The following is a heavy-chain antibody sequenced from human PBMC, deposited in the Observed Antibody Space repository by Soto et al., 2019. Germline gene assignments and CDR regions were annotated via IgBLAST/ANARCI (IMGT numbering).Heavy chain of an antibody. CDR2: IYYSGST. D-gene: IGHD6-13*01. CDR3: ARDYLAAAGTGWFDP. CDR1: GGSIISYY. J-gene: IGHJ5*02. V-gene: IGHV4-59*01. Sequence: SETLSLTCTVSGGSIISYYWSWILQPPWKGLEWIGYIYYSGSTNYNPSLKSRVTISVDTSKNQFSLKLSSVTAADTAVYYCARDYLAAAGTGWFDPWGQGTLVTVSS.